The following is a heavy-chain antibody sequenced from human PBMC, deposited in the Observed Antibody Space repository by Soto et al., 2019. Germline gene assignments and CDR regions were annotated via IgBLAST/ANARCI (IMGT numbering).Heavy chain of an antibody. V-gene: IGHV3-30-3*01. D-gene: IGHD2-2*01. CDR2: ISYDGSNK. CDR1: GFTFNNYA. CDR3: ARQLLTIGSFDY. Sequence: QVQLVESGGGVVQPGGSLRLSCAASGFTFNNYAVHWVRQAPGKGLEWVAIISYDGSNKYYADSVKGRFTISRDNSKNTLYLQMNSLRAEDTAVYYCARQLLTIGSFDYWGQGTLVTVSS. J-gene: IGHJ4*02.